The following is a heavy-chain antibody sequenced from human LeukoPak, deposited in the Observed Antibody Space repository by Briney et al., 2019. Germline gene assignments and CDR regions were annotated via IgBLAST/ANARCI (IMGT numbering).Heavy chain of an antibody. V-gene: IGHV3-23*01. CDR3: ARLGARQVLDY. J-gene: IGHJ4*02. Sequence: PGGSLRLSCAASGFTFSSYAMSWVRQAPGKGLEWVSAISGSGGSTYYADSVKGRFTISRDNAKNSLYLQMNSLRAEDTAVYYCARLGARQVLDYWGQGTLVTVSS. CDR2: ISGSGGST. CDR1: GFTFSSYA. D-gene: IGHD4-17*01.